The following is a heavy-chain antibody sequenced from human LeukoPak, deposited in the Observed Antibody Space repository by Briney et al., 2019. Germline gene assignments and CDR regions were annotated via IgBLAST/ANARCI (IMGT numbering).Heavy chain of an antibody. CDR1: DGSFSGHY. CDR3: VRRKNLPSIQYYYYGMDV. V-gene: IGHV4-34*01. D-gene: IGHD2-21*01. J-gene: IGHJ6*04. Sequence: SETLSLTCAIYDGSFSGHYWTWIGQPQGKGLEWIGEIDHSGSTDSNPSLESRVTISVDTSKNQFSLRLSSVTAADTAMYYCVRRKNLPSIQYYYYGMDVWGKGPTVTVSS. CDR2: IDHSGST.